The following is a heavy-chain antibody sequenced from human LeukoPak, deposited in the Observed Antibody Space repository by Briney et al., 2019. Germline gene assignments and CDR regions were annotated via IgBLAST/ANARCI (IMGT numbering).Heavy chain of an antibody. D-gene: IGHD6-13*01. V-gene: IGHV3-48*03. CDR2: ISSSGSNI. J-gene: IGHJ4*02. CDR1: GFTFSSYE. Sequence: GGSLRLSCAASGFTFSSYEMNWVRQAPGKGLEWVSYISSSGSNIYYADSVKGRFTISRDNAKNSLYLQMNSLRAEDTAVYYCARDPYSSSWYVGEIDYWGQGTLVTVSS. CDR3: ARDPYSSSWYVGEIDY.